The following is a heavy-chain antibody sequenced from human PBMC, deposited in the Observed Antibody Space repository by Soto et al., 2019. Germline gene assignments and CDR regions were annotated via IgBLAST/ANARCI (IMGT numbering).Heavy chain of an antibody. CDR3: ATSYGSGYRAFDY. CDR2: INPILSMS. J-gene: IGHJ4*02. Sequence: SVKVSCKASGYTFTSYYTINWVRQAPGLGLEWVGRINPILSMSNYAQKFQGRVTMTADKSTSTAYMELRSLRSEDTAMYYCATSYGSGYRAFDYWGQGALVTVSS. D-gene: IGHD3-10*01. V-gene: IGHV1-69*02. CDR1: GYTFTSYYT.